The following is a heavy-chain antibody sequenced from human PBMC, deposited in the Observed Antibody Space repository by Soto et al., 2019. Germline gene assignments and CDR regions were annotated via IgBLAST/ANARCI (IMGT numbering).Heavy chain of an antibody. Sequence: EVQLLESGGGLVQPGGSLRLSCAASGFTFSSYAMTWVRQAPGKGLECVSAISGSGDNTYYADSVKGRFTISRDSSKNTLSLQMDSLRVEDTAVYYCAKGLYGGYDGVPHYWGQGTLVTVSS. CDR1: GFTFSSYA. CDR3: AKGLYGGYDGVPHY. J-gene: IGHJ4*02. V-gene: IGHV3-23*01. CDR2: ISGSGDNT. D-gene: IGHD5-12*01.